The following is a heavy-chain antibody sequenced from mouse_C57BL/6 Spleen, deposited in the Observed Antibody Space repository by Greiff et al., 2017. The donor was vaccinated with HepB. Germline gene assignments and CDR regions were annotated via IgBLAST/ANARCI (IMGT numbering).Heavy chain of an antibody. CDR3: ARVLRPRQGYFDV. D-gene: IGHD3-2*02. J-gene: IGHJ1*03. CDR1: GYTFTSYW. V-gene: IGHV1-61*01. Sequence: VQLQQSGAELVRPGSSVKLSCKASGYTFTSYWMDWVKQRPGQGLEWIGNIYPSDSETHYNQKFKDKATLTVDKSSSTAYMQLSSLTSEDSAVYYCARVLRPRQGYFDVWGTGTTVTVSS. CDR2: IYPSDSET.